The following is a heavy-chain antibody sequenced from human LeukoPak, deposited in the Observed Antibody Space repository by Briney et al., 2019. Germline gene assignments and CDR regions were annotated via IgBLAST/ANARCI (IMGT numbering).Heavy chain of an antibody. V-gene: IGHV3-48*03. CDR1: GFTFSSYE. J-gene: IGHJ5*02. CDR3: ARDSAHIVVVPVVIPPGLDNWFDP. CDR2: ISSSGDTI. D-gene: IGHD2-2*01. Sequence: GGSLRLSCAASGFTFSSYEMHWVRQAPGKGLEWVSYISSSGDTIYYADFVKGRFTISRDNAKNSLYLQMNSLRAEDTAVYYCARDSAHIVVVPVVIPPGLDNWFDPWGQGTLVTVSS.